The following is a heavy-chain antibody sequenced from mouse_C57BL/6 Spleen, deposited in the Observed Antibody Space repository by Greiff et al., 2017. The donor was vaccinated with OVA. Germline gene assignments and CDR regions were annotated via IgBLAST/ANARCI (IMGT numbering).Heavy chain of an antibody. V-gene: IGHV3-6*01. J-gene: IGHJ4*01. CDR2: ISYDGSN. CDR3: AREVPNWEDYAMDY. D-gene: IGHD4-1*01. Sequence: EVQLQESGPGLVKPSQSLSLTCSVTGYSITSGYYWNWIRQFPGNKLEWMGYISYDGSNNYNPSLKNRISITRDTSKNQFFLKLNSVTTEDTATYYCAREVPNWEDYAMDYWGQGTSVTVSS. CDR1: GYSITSGYY.